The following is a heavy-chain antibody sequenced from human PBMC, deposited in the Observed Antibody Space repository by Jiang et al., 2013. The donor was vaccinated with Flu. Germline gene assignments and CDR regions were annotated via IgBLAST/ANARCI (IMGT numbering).Heavy chain of an antibody. CDR2: IYYSGST. CDR3: ARHRTLAGVVIAYNWFDP. V-gene: IGHV4-39*01. J-gene: IGHJ5*02. D-gene: IGHD2-15*01. Sequence: ISSGSYYWGWIRQPPGKGLEWFGSIYYSGSTYSNPSLKSRVTISVDTSKNQFSLKLSSVTAADTAVYYCARHRTLAGVVIAYNWFDPWGQGTLVTVSS. CDR1: ISSGSYY.